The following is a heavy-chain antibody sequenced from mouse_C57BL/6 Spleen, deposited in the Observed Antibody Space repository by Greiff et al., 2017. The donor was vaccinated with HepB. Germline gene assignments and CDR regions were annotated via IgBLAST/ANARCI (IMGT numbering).Heavy chain of an antibody. CDR2: IYPSDSET. V-gene: IGHV1-61*01. CDR3: ARPGINYSNYPFAC. CDR1: GYTFTSYW. D-gene: IGHD2-5*01. J-gene: IGHJ3*01. Sequence: QVQLQQPGAELVRPGSSVKLSCKASGYTFTSYWMDWVKQRPGQGLEWIGNIYPSDSETHYNQKFKDKATLTVDKSSSTAYMQLSSLTSEDSAVYYCARPGINYSNYPFACWGRVTLVTVST.